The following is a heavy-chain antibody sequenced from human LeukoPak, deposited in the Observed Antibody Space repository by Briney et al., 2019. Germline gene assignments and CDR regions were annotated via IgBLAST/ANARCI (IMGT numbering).Heavy chain of an antibody. CDR1: GGSFSGYY. V-gene: IGHV4-34*01. D-gene: IGHD4-17*01. Sequence: SETLSLTCAVYGGSFSGYYWSWIRQPPGKGLEWIGEINHSGSTKYNPSLKSRVTIPVDTSKNQFSLKLSSVTAADTAVYYCASYDYGDFLSYWGQGTLVTVSS. J-gene: IGHJ4*02. CDR3: ASYDYGDFLSY. CDR2: INHSGST.